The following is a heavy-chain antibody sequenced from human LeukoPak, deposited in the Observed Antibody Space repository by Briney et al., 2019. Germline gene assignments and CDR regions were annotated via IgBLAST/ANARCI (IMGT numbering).Heavy chain of an antibody. J-gene: IGHJ4*02. Sequence: GGSLRLSCAASGFTVRTNYMNWVRQAPGKGLEWVSVVYMGGTTYYADSVKGRFTISRDSTKNTIYLQMNNLRAEDTAVYYCARGLLRDGYTYTYSFDYWGQGTLVTVSS. CDR3: ARGLLRDGYTYTYSFDY. CDR2: VYMGGTT. D-gene: IGHD5-18*01. CDR1: GFTVRTNY. V-gene: IGHV3-66*01.